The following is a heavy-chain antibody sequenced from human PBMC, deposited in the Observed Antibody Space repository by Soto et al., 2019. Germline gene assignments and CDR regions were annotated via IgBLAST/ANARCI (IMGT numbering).Heavy chain of an antibody. CDR2: IYHVGIT. CDR3: ARVGTWVPYYYDSSPYTFENWCER. V-gene: IGHV4-38-2*01. CDR1: GYSISSGYY. D-gene: IGHD3-22*01. J-gene: IGHJ5*02. Sequence: SETLSLTCAVSGYSISSGYYWGWLRPPPGKGLEWIGSIYHVGITYYNPSLNSRVTLSIDMTNNHVSLILNSVTAADTAVYYCARVGTWVPYYYDSSPYTFENWCERWGKGTMVSVSA.